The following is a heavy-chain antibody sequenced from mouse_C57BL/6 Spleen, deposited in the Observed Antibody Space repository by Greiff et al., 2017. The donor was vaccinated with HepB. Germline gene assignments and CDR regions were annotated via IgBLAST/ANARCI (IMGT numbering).Heavy chain of an antibody. CDR3: ARRYDYDGFAY. CDR2: IYPGDGDT. CDR1: GYAFSSSW. J-gene: IGHJ3*01. D-gene: IGHD2-4*01. V-gene: IGHV1-82*01. Sequence: VKLMESGPELVKPGASVKISCKASGYAFSSSWMNWVKQRPGKGLEWIGRIYPGDGDTNYNGKFKGKATLTADKSSSTAYMQLSSLTSEDSAVYFCARRYDYDGFAYWGQGTLVTVSA.